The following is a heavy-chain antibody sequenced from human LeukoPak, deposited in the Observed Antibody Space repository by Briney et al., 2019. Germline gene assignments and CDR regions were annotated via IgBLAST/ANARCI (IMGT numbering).Heavy chain of an antibody. J-gene: IGHJ4*02. CDR3: ARGPNYGGNSKDFDY. D-gene: IGHD4-23*01. CDR2: INHSGST. CDR1: GGSFSGYY. V-gene: IGHV4-34*01. Sequence: SETLSLTCAVYGGSFSGYYWSWIRQPPGKGLEWIGEINHSGSTNYNPSLKSRVTISVDTSKNQFSLKLSSATAADTAVYYCARGPNYGGNSKDFDYWGQGTLVTVSS.